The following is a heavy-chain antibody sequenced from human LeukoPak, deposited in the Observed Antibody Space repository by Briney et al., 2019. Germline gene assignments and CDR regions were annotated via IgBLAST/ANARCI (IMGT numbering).Heavy chain of an antibody. Sequence: ASVKVSCKASGGTFSSYAISWVRQAPGQGLEWMGGIIPIFGTANYAQKFQGRVTITADESTSTAYMELSSLRSEDTAVYYCARDRGYCSSTSCYTNVFDIWGQGTMVTVSS. V-gene: IGHV1-69*01. D-gene: IGHD2-2*02. CDR2: IIPIFGTA. J-gene: IGHJ3*02. CDR3: ARDRGYCSSTSCYTNVFDI. CDR1: GGTFSSYA.